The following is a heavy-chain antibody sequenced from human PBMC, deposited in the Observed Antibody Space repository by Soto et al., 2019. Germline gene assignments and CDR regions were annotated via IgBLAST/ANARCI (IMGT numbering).Heavy chain of an antibody. D-gene: IGHD3-3*01. CDR2: INHSGST. CDR1: GGSFSGYY. J-gene: IGHJ6*03. V-gene: IGHV4-34*01. Sequence: QVQLQQWGAGLLKPSETLSLTCAVYGGSFSGYYWSWIRQPPGKGLEWIGEINHSGSTNYNPSLKSRVTISVDTSKNQFSLKLSSVTAADTAVYYCARGGRENFWSGYYYPIYYYYYMDVWGKGTTVTVSS. CDR3: ARGGRENFWSGYYYPIYYYYYMDV.